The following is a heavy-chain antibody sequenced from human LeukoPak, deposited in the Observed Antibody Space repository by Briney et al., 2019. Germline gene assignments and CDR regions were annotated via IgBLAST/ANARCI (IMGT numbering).Heavy chain of an antibody. D-gene: IGHD2/OR15-2a*01. CDR3: ARGGSISDRPIDY. CDR1: GFTFCGYA. CDR2: ISSNGGST. V-gene: IGHV3-64*01. J-gene: IGHJ4*02. Sequence: GGSLRLSCAASGFTFCGYAMHWVRQAPGKGLEYVSAISSNGGSTYYANSVKGRFTISRDNSKNTLFLQMGSLRAEDMAVYYCARGGSISDRPIDYWGQGTLVTVSS.